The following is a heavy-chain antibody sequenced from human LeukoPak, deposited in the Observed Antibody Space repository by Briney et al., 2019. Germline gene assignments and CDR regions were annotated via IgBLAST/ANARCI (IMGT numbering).Heavy chain of an antibody. Sequence: SETLSLTCTVSGGSISSYYWSWIRQPPGKGLEWIGRIYTSGSTNYNPSLKSRVTMSVDTSKNQFSLKLSSVTAADTAVYYCARTTGSGSYYYYYYYYMDVWGKGTTVTVSS. V-gene: IGHV4-4*07. J-gene: IGHJ6*03. D-gene: IGHD3-10*01. CDR1: GGSISSYY. CDR2: IYTSGST. CDR3: ARTTGSGSYYYYYYYYMDV.